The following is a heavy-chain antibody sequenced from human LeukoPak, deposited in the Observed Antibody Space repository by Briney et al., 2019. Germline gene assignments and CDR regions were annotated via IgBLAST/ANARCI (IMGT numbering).Heavy chain of an antibody. CDR1: GGTFSSYA. Sequence: SVKVSCKASGGTFSSYAISWVRQAPGQGLEWMGGIIPIFGTANYAQKFQGRVRITADESTSTAYMELSSLRSEDTAVYYCARDYRPMVRGVNYYGMDVWGQGTTVTVSS. V-gene: IGHV1-69*13. CDR2: IIPIFGTA. D-gene: IGHD3-10*01. J-gene: IGHJ6*02. CDR3: ARDYRPMVRGVNYYGMDV.